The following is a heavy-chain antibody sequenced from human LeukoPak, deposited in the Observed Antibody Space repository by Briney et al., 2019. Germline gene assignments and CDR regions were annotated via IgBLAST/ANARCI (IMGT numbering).Heavy chain of an antibody. V-gene: IGHV4-39*07. CDR2: IYYSGST. Sequence: SETLSLTCTVSGGSISSSSYYWGWIRQPPGKGLEWIGSIYYSGSTYYNPSLKSRVTISIDTSKNQFSLKLNSVTAADTAVYFCARDSGFFSSLYWGQGTLVTVSS. D-gene: IGHD6-13*01. CDR3: ARDSGFFSSLY. CDR1: GGSISSSSYY. J-gene: IGHJ4*02.